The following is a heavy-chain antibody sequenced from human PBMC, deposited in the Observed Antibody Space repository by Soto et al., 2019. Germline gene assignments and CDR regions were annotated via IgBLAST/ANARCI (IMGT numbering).Heavy chain of an antibody. J-gene: IGHJ6*04. Sequence: PSQTLSLTCAISGDSVSSNSAAWNWIRQSPPRGLEWLGGTYYRSKWYNDYAVSVKSRITINPDTSKNQFSLQLNSVTPEDTAVYYCAREWDIVVVPAAMLGYYGMDVWGKGNTVTV. CDR3: AREWDIVVVPAAMLGYYGMDV. CDR1: GDSVSSNSAA. V-gene: IGHV6-1*01. D-gene: IGHD2-2*01. CDR2: TYYRSKWYN.